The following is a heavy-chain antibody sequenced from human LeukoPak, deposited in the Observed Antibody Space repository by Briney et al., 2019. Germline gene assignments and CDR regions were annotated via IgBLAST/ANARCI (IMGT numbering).Heavy chain of an antibody. CDR1: GYTFTGYY. V-gene: IGHV1-2*04. CDR3: ARAPHYDILTGYSEYFQH. J-gene: IGHJ1*01. D-gene: IGHD3-9*01. CDR2: INPNSGGT. Sequence: ASVEVSCKASGYTFTGYYMHWVRQAPGQGLEWMGWINPNSGGTNYAQKFQGWVTMTRDTSISTAYMELSRLRSDDTAVYYCARAPHYDILTGYSEYFQHWGQGTLVTVSS.